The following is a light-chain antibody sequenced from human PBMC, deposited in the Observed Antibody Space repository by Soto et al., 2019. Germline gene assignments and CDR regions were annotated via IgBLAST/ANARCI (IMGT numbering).Light chain of an antibody. CDR3: GTWDSSLTAGV. Sequence: QSVLTQPPSVSAAPGQKVTISCSGSSSNIESNYVSWYQQLPGTAPKLLIYDNDNRPPGIPDRFSGSKSGTSATLGITGLQTGDEADYYCGTWDSSLTAGVFGGGTKVTVL. J-gene: IGLJ3*02. CDR1: SSNIESNY. CDR2: DND. V-gene: IGLV1-51*01.